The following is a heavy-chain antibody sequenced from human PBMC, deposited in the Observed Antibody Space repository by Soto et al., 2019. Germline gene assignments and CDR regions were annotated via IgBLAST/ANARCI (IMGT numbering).Heavy chain of an antibody. J-gene: IGHJ3*01. V-gene: IGHV4-59*01. CDR2: IYYSGST. CDR1: GGPLSGYY. CDR3: ARVWGGAFDL. Sequence: PSETLSLTCTVSGGPLSGYYWSWIRQPPGKGLEWIGNIYYSGSTNYNPSLKSRVTISVDTSKNQFSLKLSSVTAADTAVYYCARVWGGAFDLWGQG. D-gene: IGHD3-10*01.